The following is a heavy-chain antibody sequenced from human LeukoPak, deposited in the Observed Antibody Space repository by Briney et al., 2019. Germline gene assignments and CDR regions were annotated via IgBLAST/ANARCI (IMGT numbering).Heavy chain of an antibody. CDR1: GYSISSGYY. Sequence: SETLSLTCSVSGYSISSGYYWGWFRQPPGKGLELIGSIHHAGSTSYNPSLKSRVTISVDTSKNQFSLKMSSVTAADTAVYYCARVLWPHYGMDVWGKGTTVTVS. D-gene: IGHD2-21*01. CDR2: IHHAGST. CDR3: ARVLWPHYGMDV. V-gene: IGHV4-38-2*02. J-gene: IGHJ6*04.